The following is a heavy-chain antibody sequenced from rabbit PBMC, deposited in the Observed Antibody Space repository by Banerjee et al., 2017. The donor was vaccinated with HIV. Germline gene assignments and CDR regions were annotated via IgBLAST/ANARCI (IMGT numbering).Heavy chain of an antibody. CDR1: GFDLSSYYY. CDR2: IYTSSGST. J-gene: IGHJ3*01. Sequence: QEQLEESGGGLVKPEGSLTLTCKASGFDLSSYYYMCWVRQAPGKGLELIACIYTSSGSTWYASWVNGRFTISRSTSLNTVTLQMTSLTAADTATYFCASVPYGDYGWTRLDLWGPGTLVTVS. V-gene: IGHV1S43*01. CDR3: ASVPYGDYGWTRLDL. D-gene: IGHD2-1*01.